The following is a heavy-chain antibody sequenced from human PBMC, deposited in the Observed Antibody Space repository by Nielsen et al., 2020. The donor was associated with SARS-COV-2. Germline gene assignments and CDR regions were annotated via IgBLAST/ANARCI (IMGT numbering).Heavy chain of an antibody. Sequence: GGSLRLSCAAFGFTFSDYYMSWIRQAPGKGLEWVSYISHSGNYMIYADSVKGRLTISRDNARNSVYLQMNSLGAEDTAVYYCARTGRNMVNYYGMDVWGQGTTVTVSS. D-gene: IGHD5-18*01. CDR1: GFTFSDYY. J-gene: IGHJ6*02. V-gene: IGHV3-11*03. CDR3: ARTGRNMVNYYGMDV. CDR2: ISHSGNYM.